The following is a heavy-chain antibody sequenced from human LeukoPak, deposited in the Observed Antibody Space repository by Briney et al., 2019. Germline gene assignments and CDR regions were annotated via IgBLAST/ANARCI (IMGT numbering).Heavy chain of an antibody. D-gene: IGHD1-26*01. Sequence: KLSGPTLVNPTQTLTLTCTFSGFSLTTSAVGVGWIRQPPGKALEWLALIYWDDDKRYSPSLKSRLTITKDTVKNQVVLTMTNMDPVDTATYFCVHGRTATVGLSGAFDVWGQGTMVTVSS. CDR1: GFSLTTSAVG. V-gene: IGHV2-5*02. CDR3: VHGRTATVGLSGAFDV. J-gene: IGHJ3*01. CDR2: IYWDDDK.